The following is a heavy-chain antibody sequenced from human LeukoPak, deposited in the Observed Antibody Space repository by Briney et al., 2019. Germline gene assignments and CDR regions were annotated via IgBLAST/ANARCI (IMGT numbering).Heavy chain of an antibody. CDR2: FDPEDGET. CDR1: GYTRTELS. CDR3: ATAVTMIVNGVIAFDI. J-gene: IGHJ3*02. D-gene: IGHD3-22*01. V-gene: IGHV1-24*01. Sequence: ASVKVSCKVSGYTRTELSMDWVRQAPGKGLEWMGGFDPEDGETIYAQKFHGRVTMTEDTSTDTAYMELSSLRSEDTAVYYCATAVTMIVNGVIAFDIWGQGTMVTVSS.